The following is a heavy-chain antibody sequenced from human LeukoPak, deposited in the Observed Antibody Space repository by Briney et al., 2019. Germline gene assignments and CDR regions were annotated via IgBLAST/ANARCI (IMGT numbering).Heavy chain of an antibody. D-gene: IGHD2-8*01. Sequence: PSETLSLTCTVSGGSISSSSYYWGWIRQPPGKGLEWIGSIYYSGSTCHNPSLKSRVTISVDTSKNQFFLKLSSVTAADTAVYYCARVVGYCTNGVCYTFLSDAFDIWGQGTMVTVSS. CDR3: ARVVGYCTNGVCYTFLSDAFDI. CDR1: GGSISSSSYY. V-gene: IGHV4-39*07. CDR2: IYYSGST. J-gene: IGHJ3*02.